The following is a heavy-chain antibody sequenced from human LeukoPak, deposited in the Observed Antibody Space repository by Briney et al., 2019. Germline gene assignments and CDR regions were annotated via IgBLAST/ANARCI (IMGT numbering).Heavy chain of an antibody. CDR1: GFTFSSYW. CDR3: ARLASDRSIFPY. V-gene: IGHV3-7*01. Sequence: GGSLRLSCAASGFTFSSYWMSWVRQAPGKGLEWMANINQDGSQKYYVDSVKGRFTISRDNAKNPLYLRMDSLRVEDMAIYYCARLASDRSIFPYWGQGTLVTVSS. D-gene: IGHD2/OR15-2a*01. J-gene: IGHJ4*02. CDR2: INQDGSQK.